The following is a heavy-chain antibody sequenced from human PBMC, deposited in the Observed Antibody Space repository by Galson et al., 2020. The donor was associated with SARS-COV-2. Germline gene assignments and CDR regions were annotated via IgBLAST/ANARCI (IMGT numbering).Heavy chain of an antibody. J-gene: IGHJ4*02. CDR2: IYYSGTT. CDR3: ARENSLFSRSGYHYYFDY. Sequence: ETSSTLSLTCTVSGGSISSGDYYWSWLRQPPGKGLEWIGYIYYSGTTYYNPSLKSRVTISVDTSKNQFSLKLRSVTAADTAVYYCARENSLFSRSGYHYYFDYWGQGTLVTVSS. CDR1: GGSISSGDYY. V-gene: IGHV4-30-4*01. D-gene: IGHD3-3*01.